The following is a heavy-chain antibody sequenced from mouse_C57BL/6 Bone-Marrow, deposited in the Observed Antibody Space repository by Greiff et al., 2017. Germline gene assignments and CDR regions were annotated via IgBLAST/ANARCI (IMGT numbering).Heavy chain of an antibody. CDR3: ARDYYYGSSYFDY. CDR2: ISYDGSN. V-gene: IGHV3-6*01. D-gene: IGHD1-1*01. CDR1: GYSITSGYY. J-gene: IGHJ2*01. Sequence: EVQLVEPGPGLVKPSQSLSLTCSVTGYSITSGYYWNWIRQFPGNKLEWMGYISYDGSNNYNPSLKNRISITRDTSKNQFFLKLNSVTTEDTATYYCARDYYYGSSYFDYWGQGTTLTVSS.